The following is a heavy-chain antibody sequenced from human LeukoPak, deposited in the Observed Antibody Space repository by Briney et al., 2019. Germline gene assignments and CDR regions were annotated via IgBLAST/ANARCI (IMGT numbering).Heavy chain of an antibody. CDR2: IRSNSDGGTI. CDR1: GFTFSNAW. V-gene: IGHV3-15*07. D-gene: IGHD3-22*01. J-gene: IGHJ5*02. CDR3: ATDFYDST. Sequence: GGSLRLSCATPGFTFSNAWMSWVRQAPGKGLEWVGRIRSNSDGGTIDYAAPVKGRFTLSRDDSKTTLYLQMNSLQTEDTAVYYCATDFYDSTWGQGTLVTVSS.